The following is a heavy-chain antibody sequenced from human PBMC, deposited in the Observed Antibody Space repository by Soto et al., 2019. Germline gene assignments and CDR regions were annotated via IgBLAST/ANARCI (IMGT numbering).Heavy chain of an antibody. CDR2: IIPIFGTA. CDR1: GGTFSSYA. D-gene: IGHD5-12*01. J-gene: IGHJ4*02. CDR3: AIRQRWLQFVPLDY. Sequence: QVQLVQSGAEVKKPGSSVKVSCKASGGTFSSYASSWVRQAPGQGLEWMGGIIPIFGTANYAQKFQGRVTITADKSTSTAYMELSSLRSEDTAVYYCAIRQRWLQFVPLDYWGQGTLVTVSS. V-gene: IGHV1-69*06.